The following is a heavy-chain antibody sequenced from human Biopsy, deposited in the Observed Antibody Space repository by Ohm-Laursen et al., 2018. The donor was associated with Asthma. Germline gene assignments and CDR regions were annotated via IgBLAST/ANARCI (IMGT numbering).Heavy chain of an antibody. V-gene: IGHV1-2*06. CDR1: GYTFIGCH. J-gene: IGHJ5*02. Sequence: SSVKVSCKASGYTFIGCHIHWMRQAPGQGLEWMGRINPNSGGTNYAQKFQGRVTMTRDTSISTAYMEVGRLRSDDTAVYYCARGQKSAGDRWFDPWGQGTLVTVSS. CDR3: ARGQKSAGDRWFDP. D-gene: IGHD6-13*01. CDR2: INPNSGGT.